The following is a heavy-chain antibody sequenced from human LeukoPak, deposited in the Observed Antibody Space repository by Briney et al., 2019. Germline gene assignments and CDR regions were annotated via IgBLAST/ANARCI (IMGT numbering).Heavy chain of an antibody. Sequence: PGGSLRLSCAASGLIVSSNYMSWVRQAPGKGLEWGAVMYDGGATYYADSGKGRFTISRDNSKNTLYLEMNSLRAEDTAVYYCARGGRYYYGSGGFFDPWGQGTLVTVSS. D-gene: IGHD3-10*01. J-gene: IGHJ5*02. V-gene: IGHV3-53*01. CDR2: MYDGGAT. CDR1: GLIVSSNY. CDR3: ARGGRYYYGSGGFFDP.